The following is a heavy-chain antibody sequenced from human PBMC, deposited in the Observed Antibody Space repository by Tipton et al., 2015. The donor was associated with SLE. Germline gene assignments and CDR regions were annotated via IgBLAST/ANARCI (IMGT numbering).Heavy chain of an antibody. Sequence: LSLTCTVSGASIDNDYWNWFRQPPGKGPEWIGHIYYSGYTNYNPSLRGRVTISKDMSNNHISLKLTSVTAADTAMYYCARTLGAIAHTVYDAFDIWGQGKMVTVSS. CDR1: GASIDNDY. V-gene: IGHV4-59*01. J-gene: IGHJ3*02. D-gene: IGHD1-26*01. CDR2: IYYSGYT. CDR3: ARTLGAIAHTVYDAFDI.